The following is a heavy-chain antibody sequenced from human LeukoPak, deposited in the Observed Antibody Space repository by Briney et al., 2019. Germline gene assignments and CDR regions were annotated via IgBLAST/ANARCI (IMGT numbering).Heavy chain of an antibody. Sequence: PGGSLRLSCAASGFTFSSYSMNWLRQAPGKGLEWVSYISSSSSTIYYADSVKGRFTISRDNAKNSLYLQMNSLRAEDTAVYYCERDQDPSKQWLDAFDIWGQGTMVTVSS. CDR2: ISSSSSTI. J-gene: IGHJ3*02. V-gene: IGHV3-48*01. CDR1: GFTFSSYS. CDR3: ERDQDPSKQWLDAFDI. D-gene: IGHD6-19*01.